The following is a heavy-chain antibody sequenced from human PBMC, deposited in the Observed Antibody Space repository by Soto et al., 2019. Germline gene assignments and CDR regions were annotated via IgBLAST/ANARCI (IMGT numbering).Heavy chain of an antibody. CDR3: ARGLLSENYYSGGWYYFDY. CDR1: GGSFSGYY. Sequence: QVQLQQWGAGLLKPSETLSLTCAVYGGSFSGYYWTWIRQSPGKGLEWIGQINHSGSTIYNPSLKSRVTISLLTSKNPFSLERSSVTAADTAVYYCARGLLSENYYSGGWYYFDYWGQGTLVTVSS. CDR2: INHSGST. V-gene: IGHV4-34*01. J-gene: IGHJ4*02. D-gene: IGHD1-26*01.